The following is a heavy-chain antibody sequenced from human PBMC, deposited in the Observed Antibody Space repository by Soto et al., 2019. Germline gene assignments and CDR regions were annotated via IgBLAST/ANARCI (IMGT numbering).Heavy chain of an antibody. V-gene: IGHV3-30-3*01. CDR3: AREVGYYGSGSPRSYYYGMDV. D-gene: IGHD3-10*01. J-gene: IGHJ6*02. Sequence: GGSLRLSCAASGFTFSSYAMHWVRQAPGKGLEWVAVISYDGSNKYYADSVKGRFTISRDNSKNTLYLQMNSLRAEDTAVYYCAREVGYYGSGSPRSYYYGMDVWGQGTTVTVSS. CDR2: ISYDGSNK. CDR1: GFTFSSYA.